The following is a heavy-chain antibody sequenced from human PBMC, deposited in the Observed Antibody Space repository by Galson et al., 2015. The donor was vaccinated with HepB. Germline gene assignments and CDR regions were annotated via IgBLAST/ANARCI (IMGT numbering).Heavy chain of an antibody. Sequence: SLRLSCAASGFTFSSYGMHWVRRAPGKGLEWVAVIWYDGSNKYYADSVKGRFTISRDNSKNTLYLQMNSLRAEDTAVYYCAREKAEGWLIFSVGAFDIWGQGTMVTVSS. CDR3: AREKAEGWLIFSVGAFDI. V-gene: IGHV3-33*01. CDR1: GFTFSSYG. J-gene: IGHJ3*02. D-gene: IGHD3/OR15-3a*01. CDR2: IWYDGSNK.